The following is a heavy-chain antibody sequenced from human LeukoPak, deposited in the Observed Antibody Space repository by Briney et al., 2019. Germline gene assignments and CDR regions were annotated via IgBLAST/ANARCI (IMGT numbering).Heavy chain of an antibody. CDR1: GFTFSNYR. V-gene: IGHV3-74*01. CDR3: GRDWWGAFDI. CDR2: INSDGSST. D-gene: IGHD2-8*02. J-gene: IGHJ3*02. Sequence: GGSLRLSCAASGFTFSNYRMHWVRQTPGKGLVWVSVINSDGSSTTYADSVKGRFTISRDNAKNTLYVQMNSLRAEDAAVYCCGRDWWGAFDIWGQGTMVTVSS.